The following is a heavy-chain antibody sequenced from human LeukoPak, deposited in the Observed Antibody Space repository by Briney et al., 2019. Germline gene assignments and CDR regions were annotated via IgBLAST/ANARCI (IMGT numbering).Heavy chain of an antibody. D-gene: IGHD2/OR15-2a*01. J-gene: IGHJ4*02. V-gene: IGHV3-53*01. CDR2: IYSDGTT. CDR1: GFIVSNNY. CDR3: TRDPFGSEGLFHS. Sequence: PGGSLRLSCAASGFIVSNNYMNWVRQAPGKGLEWVSIIYSDGTTYYADSVKGRFTISRDNSKNTLYLQMNSLRAEDTAVYYCTRDPFGSEGLFHSWGQGTLVSVSS.